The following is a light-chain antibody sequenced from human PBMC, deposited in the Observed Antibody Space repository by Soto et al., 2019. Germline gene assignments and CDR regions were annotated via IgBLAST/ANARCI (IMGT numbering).Light chain of an antibody. CDR3: QQYNSYWT. J-gene: IGKJ1*01. CDR1: QSISSW. V-gene: IGKV1-5*01. CDR2: DAS. Sequence: DIQMTQSPSTLSASVGDRVTITCRASQSISSWLAWYQQKPGKAPKLLIYDASSLESGVPSRFSGSGSGTEFTLTISRLQPDDFATYCCQQYNSYWTFGKGTKV.